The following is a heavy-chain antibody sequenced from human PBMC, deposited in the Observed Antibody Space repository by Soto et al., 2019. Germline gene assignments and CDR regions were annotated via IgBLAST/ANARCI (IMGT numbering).Heavy chain of an antibody. Sequence: QVQLQESGPGLVKPSQTLSLTCTVSGGSISSGGYYWSWIRQHPGKGLEWIGYIFYSGSTYYNPSLKSRLTISVDTSKNQFSLKLSSVTAADTAVYYCARVLWFGELFTPDPYFDYWGQGTLVTVSS. J-gene: IGHJ4*02. V-gene: IGHV4-31*03. CDR3: ARVLWFGELFTPDPYFDY. CDR2: IFYSGST. D-gene: IGHD3-10*01. CDR1: GGSISSGGYY.